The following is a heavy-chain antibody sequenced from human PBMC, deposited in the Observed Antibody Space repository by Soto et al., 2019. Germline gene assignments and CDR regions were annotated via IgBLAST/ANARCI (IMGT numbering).Heavy chain of an antibody. J-gene: IGHJ5*02. CDR1: GGSITSYN. V-gene: IGHV4-59*01. CDR3: ARRAVVAVTGSLDNWLDP. Sequence: PSETLSLTCTVSGGSITSYNWNWLRQPPGKALEWIGYVYNSGSTNYNPSLKSRVTISVDTSKNQFSLKVNSVTAADTAVYYFARRAVVAVTGSLDNWLDPWGQGILVTVSS. D-gene: IGHD2-21*01. CDR2: VYNSGST.